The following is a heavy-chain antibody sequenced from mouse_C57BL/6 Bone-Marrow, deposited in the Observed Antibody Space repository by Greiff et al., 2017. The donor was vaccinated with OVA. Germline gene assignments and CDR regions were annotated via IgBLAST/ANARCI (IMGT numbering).Heavy chain of an antibody. J-gene: IGHJ1*03. Sequence: QVQLQQSGAELARPGASVKLSCKASGYTFTSYGISWVKQRTGQGLEWIGEIYPRSGNTYYNEKFKGKGTLTADKSSSTAYMELRSLTSEDSAVYFCARDHWYFDVWGTGTTVTVSS. CDR3: ARDHWYFDV. CDR2: IYPRSGNT. V-gene: IGHV1-81*01. CDR1: GYTFTSYG.